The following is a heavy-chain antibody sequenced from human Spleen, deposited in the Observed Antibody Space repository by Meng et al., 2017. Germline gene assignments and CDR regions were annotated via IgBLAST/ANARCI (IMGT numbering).Heavy chain of an antibody. D-gene: IGHD5-18*01. J-gene: IGHJ4*02. Sequence: ASVKVSCKASGYTFTSYDINWVRPATGQGLEWMGWMNPNSGNTGYAQKFQGRVTMTRNTSISTAYMELRSLRSEDTAVSYCASGGRYSYAGEGGSLDYWGQGTLVTVSS. CDR1: GYTFTSYD. CDR3: ASGGRYSYAGEGGSLDY. V-gene: IGHV1-8*01. CDR2: MNPNSGNT.